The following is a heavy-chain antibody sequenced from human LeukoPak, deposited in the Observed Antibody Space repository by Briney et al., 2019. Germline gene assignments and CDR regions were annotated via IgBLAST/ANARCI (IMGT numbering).Heavy chain of an antibody. Sequence: ASVKVSCKASGYTFTSYYMHWVRQAPGQGLEWMGIINPSGGSTSYAQKFQGRVTMTRDTSTSTVYMELSRLRSDDTAVFYCARDPWGGDIVVVPAAIHDPWGQGTLVTVSS. CDR2: INPSGGST. CDR1: GYTFTSYY. V-gene: IGHV1-46*01. D-gene: IGHD2-2*01. CDR3: ARDPWGGDIVVVPAAIHDP. J-gene: IGHJ5*02.